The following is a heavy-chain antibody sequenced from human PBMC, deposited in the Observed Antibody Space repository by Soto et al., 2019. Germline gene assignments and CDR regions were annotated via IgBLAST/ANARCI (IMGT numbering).Heavy chain of an antibody. CDR2: IYPGDSDT. Sequence: GASLKISCMGSGYKVSTWHNFTSYWIAWVRQMPGEGLEWMGIIYPGDSDTSYSPSFQGQVTISADKSINSVYLQWSSLKASDTVMYYFARGMKATDGINYLDNSCQESLVTVSS. J-gene: IGHJ4*01. CDR3: ARGMKATDGINYLDN. V-gene: IGHV5-51*01. CDR1: GYKVSTWHNFTSYW. D-gene: IGHD1-1*01.